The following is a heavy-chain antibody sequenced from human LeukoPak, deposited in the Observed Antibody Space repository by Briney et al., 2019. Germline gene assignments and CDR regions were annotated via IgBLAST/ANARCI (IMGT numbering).Heavy chain of an antibody. CDR2: ISSDSTYT. CDR3: ARVRRDGYYFDS. Sequence: PGGSLRLSCVVSGFTLKTFKTNWVRQAPGQGLEWVSSISSDSTYTSYADSVKGRFTISGDSAKNSMYLQMDSLRAEDTAVYYCARVRRDGYYFDSWGQGTLVTVSS. V-gene: IGHV3-21*01. CDR1: GFTLKTFK. J-gene: IGHJ4*02. D-gene: IGHD5-24*01.